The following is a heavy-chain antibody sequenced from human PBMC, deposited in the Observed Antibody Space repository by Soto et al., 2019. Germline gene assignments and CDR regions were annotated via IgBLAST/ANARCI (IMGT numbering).Heavy chain of an antibody. Sequence: ASVEVSCKASGYSFTSYGFSWVRQAPGQGLEWMGWISAGKGNTKYAQKFQGRVTMTTDTSATTAYMELRSLTFDDTATYYCARDIVLEESSNDLAGHWGQGTL. D-gene: IGHD6-19*01. CDR3: ARDIVLEESSNDLAGH. CDR2: ISAGKGNT. V-gene: IGHV1-18*01. J-gene: IGHJ4*02. CDR1: GYSFTSYG.